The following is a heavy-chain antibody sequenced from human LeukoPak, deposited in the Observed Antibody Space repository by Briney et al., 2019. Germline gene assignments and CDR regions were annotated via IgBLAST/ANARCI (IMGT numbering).Heavy chain of an antibody. V-gene: IGHV4-39*01. J-gene: IGHJ4*02. Sequence: SSETLSLTCSVSGGSISSSSYYWGWIRQPPGKGLEWIGSIYDSGTSYYNPSLKSRVTISVDTSKNQFSLKLSSVTAADTAVYYCARRGSGYSSSHIDYWGQGTLVTVSS. CDR2: IYDSGTS. CDR1: GGSISSSSYY. D-gene: IGHD6-13*01. CDR3: ARRGSGYSSSHIDY.